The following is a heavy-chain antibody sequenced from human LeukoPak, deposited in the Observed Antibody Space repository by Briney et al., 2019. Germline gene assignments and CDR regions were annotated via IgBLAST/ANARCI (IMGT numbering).Heavy chain of an antibody. CDR3: ARDGYNRGLPDY. D-gene: IGHD5-24*01. Sequence: GGSLRLSCAASGFTFSSYGMHWVRQAPGKGLEWVAVIWYDGSNKYYADSVKGRFTISRDNSKNTLYLQMNSLRAEDTAVYYCARDGYNRGLPDYWGQGTLLTVSS. CDR2: IWYDGSNK. CDR1: GFTFSSYG. V-gene: IGHV3-33*01. J-gene: IGHJ4*02.